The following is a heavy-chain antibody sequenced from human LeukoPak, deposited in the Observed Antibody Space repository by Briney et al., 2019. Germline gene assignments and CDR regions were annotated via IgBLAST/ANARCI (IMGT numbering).Heavy chain of an antibody. CDR2: IYSGGST. CDR1: AFTISSNY. CDR3: ARDYYDSSGYYPDAFDI. V-gene: IGHV3-53*01. J-gene: IGHJ3*02. Sequence: GGSLTLSCAASAFTISSNYMGWVSHAPGKGMEWVLVIYSGGSTYYADSVKGRFTISRDNTKNTLYLQMNSLRAEDTAVYYCARDYYDSSGYYPDAFDIWGQGTMVTVSS. D-gene: IGHD3-22*01.